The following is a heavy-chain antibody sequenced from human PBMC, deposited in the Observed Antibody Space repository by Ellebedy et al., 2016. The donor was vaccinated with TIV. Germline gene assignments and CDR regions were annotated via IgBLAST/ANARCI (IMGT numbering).Heavy chain of an antibody. D-gene: IGHD3-16*01. CDR2: ITGDGGST. V-gene: IGHV3-64D*06. Sequence: GESLKISCAASGFTFRRYWRSWVRPDPGKGLEYVSAITGDGGSTYYADSVKGRFTISRDNSKHTLYLQMSSLRVEDTAMYYCVKAWGDWGQGTLVTVSS. CDR1: GFTFRRYW. J-gene: IGHJ4*02. CDR3: VKAWGD.